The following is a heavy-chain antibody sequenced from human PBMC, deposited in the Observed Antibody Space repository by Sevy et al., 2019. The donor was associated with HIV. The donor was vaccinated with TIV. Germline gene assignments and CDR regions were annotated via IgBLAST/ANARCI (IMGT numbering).Heavy chain of an antibody. D-gene: IGHD6-13*01. V-gene: IGHV3-23*01. J-gene: IGHJ2*01. CDR2: ISGGGGGT. CDR1: GFIFSNAW. CDR3: AKHYIHDIADGWYFDL. Sequence: GGSLRLSCAASGFIFSNAWMNWVRQAPGKGLEGKGLEWVSTISGGGGGTYYADSVRGRFTISRDNSKNTLYLQVNSLRVEDTAVYYCAKHYIHDIADGWYFDLWGRGTLVTVSS.